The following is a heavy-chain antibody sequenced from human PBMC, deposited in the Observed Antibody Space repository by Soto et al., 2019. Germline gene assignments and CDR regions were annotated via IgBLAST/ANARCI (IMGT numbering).Heavy chain of an antibody. CDR2: ISSSSSYI. V-gene: IGHV3-21*01. D-gene: IGHD6-13*01. CDR1: GFTFSSYS. CDR3: ARGSRAAAGTREYFQH. J-gene: IGHJ1*01. Sequence: EVQLVESGGGLVKPGGSLRLSCAASGFTFSSYSMNWVRQAPGKGLEWVSSISSSSSYIYYADSVKGRFTISRDNAKNSLYLQMNSLRAEDTAVYYCARGSRAAAGTREYFQHWGQGTLVTVSS.